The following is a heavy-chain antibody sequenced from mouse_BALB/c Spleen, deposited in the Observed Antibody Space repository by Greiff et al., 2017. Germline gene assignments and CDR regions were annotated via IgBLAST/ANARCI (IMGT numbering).Heavy chain of an antibody. CDR3: AREGDGNYVGAMDY. J-gene: IGHJ4*01. Sequence: VQLQQSGPGLVAPSQSLSITCTVSGFSLTSYGVHWVRQPPGKGLEWLGVIWAGGSTNYNSALMSRLSISKDNSKSQVFLKMNSLQTDDTAMYYCAREGDGNYVGAMDYWGQGTSVTVSS. D-gene: IGHD2-1*01. CDR2: IWAGGST. V-gene: IGHV2-9*02. CDR1: GFSLTSYG.